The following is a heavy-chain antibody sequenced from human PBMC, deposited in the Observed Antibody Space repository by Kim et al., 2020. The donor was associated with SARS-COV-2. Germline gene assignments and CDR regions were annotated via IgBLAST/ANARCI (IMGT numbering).Heavy chain of an antibody. D-gene: IGHD3-22*01. J-gene: IGHJ5*02. Sequence: ASVKVSCKASXYTFTSHYMHWVRQAPGQGLEWMGIINPSSGSTRYAQKFQGRLTMTRDTSTSTVYMELSSLRSEDTAVYYCARDRNFDSSASGWFDPWGQ. CDR2: INPSSGST. V-gene: IGHV1-46*01. CDR3: ARDRNFDSSASGWFDP. CDR1: XYTFTSHY.